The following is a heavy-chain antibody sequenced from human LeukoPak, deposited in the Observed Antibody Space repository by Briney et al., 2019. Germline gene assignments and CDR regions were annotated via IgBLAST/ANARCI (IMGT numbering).Heavy chain of an antibody. J-gene: IGHJ5*01. CDR2: TYYRSKWYD. Sequence: SQTLSLTCAISGDSVSSRNGAWNWIRQSPSRGLEWLGRTYYRSKWYDEYADSVKGRVTISPDTSKNQFSLHVYSVTPEDTAVYYCARDLGTSGWYTFDFWGQGTLVTVSS. D-gene: IGHD6-19*01. V-gene: IGHV6-1*01. CDR3: ARDLGTSGWYTFDF. CDR1: GDSVSSRNGA.